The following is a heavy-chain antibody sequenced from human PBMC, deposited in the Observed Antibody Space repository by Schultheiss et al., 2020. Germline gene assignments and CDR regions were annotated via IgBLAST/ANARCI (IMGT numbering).Heavy chain of an antibody. D-gene: IGHD4-11*01. CDR1: GFTVSSNY. CDR3: ARNDYPFYYGMDV. V-gene: IGHV3-21*05. Sequence: GGSLRLSCAASGFTVSSNYMSWVRQAPGKGLEWVSYISSSSSYIYYADSVKGRFTISRDNAKNSLYLQMNSLRAEDTAVYYCARNDYPFYYGMDVWGQGTTVTVSS. J-gene: IGHJ6*02. CDR2: ISSSSSYI.